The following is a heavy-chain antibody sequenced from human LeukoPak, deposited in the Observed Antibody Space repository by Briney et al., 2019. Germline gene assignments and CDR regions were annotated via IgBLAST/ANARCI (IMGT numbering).Heavy chain of an antibody. CDR3: GKTTVGYSSGQKPAWPVDY. Sequence: PGESLRLSCATSGFTFTSAWLSWVRQVPGKGLEWVAGLFGSGGSPHYADPVKGRFTISRDNSRNTVYLQINSLRAEDTAVYYCGKTTVGYSSGQKPAWPVDYWGQGTLVTVSS. D-gene: IGHD5-18*01. V-gene: IGHV3-23*01. J-gene: IGHJ4*02. CDR1: GFTFTSAW. CDR2: LFGSGGSP.